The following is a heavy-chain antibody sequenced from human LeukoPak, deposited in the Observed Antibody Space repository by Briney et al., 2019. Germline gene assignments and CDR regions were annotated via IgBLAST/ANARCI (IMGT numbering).Heavy chain of an antibody. CDR2: IRYDGSNK. V-gene: IGHV3-30*02. D-gene: IGHD3-10*01. Sequence: PGGSLRLSCAASGFTFSSYGMHWVRQAPGKGLEWVAFIRYDGSNKYYADSVKGRFTISRDNSKNTLYLQMNSLRAGDTAVYYCAKVNFSYGSGSGYFDYWGQGTLVTVSS. CDR3: AKVNFSYGSGSGYFDY. CDR1: GFTFSSYG. J-gene: IGHJ4*02.